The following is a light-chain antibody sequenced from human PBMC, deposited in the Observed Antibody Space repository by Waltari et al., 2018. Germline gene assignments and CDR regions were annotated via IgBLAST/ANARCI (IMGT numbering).Light chain of an antibody. CDR3: QQLNSYPPT. Sequence: QLTQSPSSLSASVGDRVTITCRASQGISSFLAWYQQKAGKAPKLLIYAASTLQRGVPSRFSGSGSGTDFTLTISSLQPEDFATYYCQQLNSYPPTFGGGTKVEIK. J-gene: IGKJ4*01. CDR1: QGISSF. V-gene: IGKV1-9*01. CDR2: AAS.